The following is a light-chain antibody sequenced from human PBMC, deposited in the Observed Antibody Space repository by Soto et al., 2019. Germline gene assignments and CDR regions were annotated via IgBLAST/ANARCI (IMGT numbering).Light chain of an antibody. Sequence: DIQMTQSPSTLSASVGDRVTITCRASQSVSSWLAWYQQKPGKAPKLLIYKASSLESGVPSRFGGSGSGTEFTLTISSLQPDDFATYYCQQYNSYSYSFGQGTKQEIK. V-gene: IGKV1-5*03. CDR1: QSVSSW. CDR3: QQYNSYSYS. CDR2: KAS. J-gene: IGKJ2*01.